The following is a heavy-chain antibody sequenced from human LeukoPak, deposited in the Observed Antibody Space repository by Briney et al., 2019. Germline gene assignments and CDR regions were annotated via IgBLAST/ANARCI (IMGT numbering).Heavy chain of an antibody. CDR1: GFTFSDHY. V-gene: IGHV3-11*06. CDR2: ISGSSHYT. D-gene: IGHD3-3*01. J-gene: IGHJ4*02. CDR3: ARDHDYDFWSGYSSYYFDY. Sequence: GGSLRLSCAASGFTFSDHYMSWIRQVPGKGLEWVSYISGSSHYTNTADSVKGRFTISRDNAKNTLYLQMNSLRAEDTAVYYCARDHDYDFWSGYSSYYFDYWGQGTLVTVCS.